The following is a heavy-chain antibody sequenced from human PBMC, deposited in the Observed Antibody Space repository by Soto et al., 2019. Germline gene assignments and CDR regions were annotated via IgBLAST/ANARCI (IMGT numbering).Heavy chain of an antibody. D-gene: IGHD3-22*01. Sequence: AASVKVSCKASGYTFTSYGISWVRQAPGQGLEWMGWISAYNGNTNYAQKLQGRVTMTTDTSTSTAYMELRSLRSDDTAVYYCAREGYYYDSSDNPPAEGDFDYWGQGTLVTVSS. V-gene: IGHV1-18*01. J-gene: IGHJ4*02. CDR3: AREGYYYDSSDNPPAEGDFDY. CDR1: GYTFTSYG. CDR2: ISAYNGNT.